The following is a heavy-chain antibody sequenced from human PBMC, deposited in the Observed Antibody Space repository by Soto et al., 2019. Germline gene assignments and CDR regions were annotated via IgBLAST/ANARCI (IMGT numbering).Heavy chain of an antibody. D-gene: IGHD3-22*01. CDR2: IIPIFGTA. CDR1: GGTFSSYA. CDR3: ARAYYYDSSGYRYYFDY. J-gene: IGHJ4*02. V-gene: IGHV1-69*12. Sequence: QVQLVQSGAEVKKPGSSVKVSCKASGGTFSSYAISWVQQAPGQGLEWMGGIIPIFGTANYAQKFQGRVTITADESTSTAYMELSSLRSEDTAVYYCARAYYYDSSGYRYYFDYWGQGTLVTVSS.